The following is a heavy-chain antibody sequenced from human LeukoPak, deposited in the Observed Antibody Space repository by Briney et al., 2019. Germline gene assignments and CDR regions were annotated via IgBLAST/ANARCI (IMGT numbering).Heavy chain of an antibody. J-gene: IGHJ6*04. CDR3: ALRYFDWLSRSRVYYYYGMDV. Sequence: ATSEKVSCKASRGTFRRYAISLVRLAPGQGLEWMGGIFPLFCTANYAQKSQGRVTITADESMSTAYMELSSLRSEDTAVYYCALRYFDWLSRSRVYYYYGMDVWGKGTTVTVSS. CDR2: IFPLFCTA. V-gene: IGHV1-69*01. CDR1: RGTFRRYA. D-gene: IGHD3-9*01.